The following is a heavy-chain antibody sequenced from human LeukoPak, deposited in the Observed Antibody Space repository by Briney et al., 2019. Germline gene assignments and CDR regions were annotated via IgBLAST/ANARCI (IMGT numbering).Heavy chain of an antibody. D-gene: IGHD3-3*01. CDR2: ISGGGGST. CDR1: GFTFSSYA. Sequence: GGSLRLSCAASGFTFSSYAMSWVRQSPGKGLEWVSAISGGGGSTYYADSVKGRFTISRDNSKHTLYLQMNSLRAEDTAVYYCASGQPFLKYFEYWGQGTLVTVSS. J-gene: IGHJ4*02. CDR3: ASGQPFLKYFEY. V-gene: IGHV3-23*01.